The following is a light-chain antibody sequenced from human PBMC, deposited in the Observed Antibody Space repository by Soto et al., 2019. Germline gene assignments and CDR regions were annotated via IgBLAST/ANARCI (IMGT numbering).Light chain of an antibody. CDR2: LGS. V-gene: IGKV2-28*01. Sequence: DIVMTQSPLSLPVTPGEPASISCRSSQSLLHSNGYNYLVWYLQKPGQSPQLLIYLGSNRASGVPDRFSGSGSGTDFTLKISRVEAEDVGVYYCMHALQTPWTFGQGTKVEIK. CDR3: MHALQTPWT. CDR1: QSLLHSNGYNY. J-gene: IGKJ1*01.